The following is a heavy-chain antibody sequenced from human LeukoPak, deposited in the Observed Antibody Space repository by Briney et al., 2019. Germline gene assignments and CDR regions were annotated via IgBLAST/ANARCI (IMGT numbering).Heavy chain of an antibody. CDR1: GGSISSNNW. D-gene: IGHD6-6*01. V-gene: IGHV4-4*02. CDR2: IYYSGST. Sequence: PSETLSLTCAVSGGSISSNNWWNWVRQPPGKGLEWIGYIYYSGSTNYNPSLKSRVTISVDTSKNQFSLKLSSVTAADTAVYYCAREYSAYGSWIFDYWGQGTLVTVSS. J-gene: IGHJ4*02. CDR3: AREYSAYGSWIFDY.